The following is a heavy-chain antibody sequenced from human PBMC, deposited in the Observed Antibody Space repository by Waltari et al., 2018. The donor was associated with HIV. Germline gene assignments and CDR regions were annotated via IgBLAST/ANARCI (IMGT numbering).Heavy chain of an antibody. D-gene: IGHD2-15*01. CDR3: AKDLYCSGGNCYSRVLDS. CDR2: ISGSGGST. V-gene: IGHV3-23*04. J-gene: IGHJ4*02. Sequence: EVQVVASGVGLVQPGGSLRLSCAASGFTFSKYAMSCVRQAPGKGLEWVAAISGSGGSTHYADSVKGRFTISRDSSKNTLDLQMNSLRAEDTAVYFCAKDLYCSGGNCYSRVLDSWGQGTLVTVSS. CDR1: GFTFSKYA.